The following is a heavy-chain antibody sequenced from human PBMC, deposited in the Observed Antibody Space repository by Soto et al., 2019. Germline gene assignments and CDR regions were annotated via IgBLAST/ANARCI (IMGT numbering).Heavy chain of an antibody. CDR1: GFTFSSYD. CDR2: IGTAGDP. Sequence: EVQLVESGGGLVQPGGSLRLSCAASGFTFSSYDMHWVRQATGKGLEWVSAIGTAGDPYYPGSVKGRFTISRENAKNSLYLQMNSLRAGDTAVYYCARDYRYSSSWYEVFNWFDPWGQGTLVTVSS. V-gene: IGHV3-13*05. J-gene: IGHJ5*02. D-gene: IGHD6-13*01. CDR3: ARDYRYSSSWYEVFNWFDP.